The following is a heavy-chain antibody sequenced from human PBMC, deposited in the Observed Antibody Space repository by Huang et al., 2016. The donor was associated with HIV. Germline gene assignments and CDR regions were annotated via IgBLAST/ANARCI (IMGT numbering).Heavy chain of an antibody. CDR2: IYPGDSDT. J-gene: IGHJ4*02. V-gene: IGHV5-51*01. CDR3: ARQRAYGSTYADY. CDR1: GYKFTSYW. D-gene: IGHD4-4*01. Sequence: EVQLVQSGAEVKKSGESLKISCKGSGYKFTSYWIGWVRQTPGKGLEVMGIIYPGDSDTRYRPSFQGQVTISADKSISTAYLQWSSLKASDTAMYYCARQRAYGSTYADYWGQGTLVTVSS.